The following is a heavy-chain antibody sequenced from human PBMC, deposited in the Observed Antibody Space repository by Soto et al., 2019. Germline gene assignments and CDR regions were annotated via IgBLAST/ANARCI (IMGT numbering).Heavy chain of an antibody. CDR2: INAGNGNT. CDR1: GYTFTSYA. Sequence: ASVKVSCKASGYTFTSYAMHWVRQAPGQRLEWMGWINAGNGNTKYSQKFQGRVTMTRDTSTSTVYMELSSLRSEDTAVYYCARSVMITFGGVIVHNWFDPWGQGTLVTVSS. V-gene: IGHV1-3*01. CDR3: ARSVMITFGGVIVHNWFDP. J-gene: IGHJ5*02. D-gene: IGHD3-16*02.